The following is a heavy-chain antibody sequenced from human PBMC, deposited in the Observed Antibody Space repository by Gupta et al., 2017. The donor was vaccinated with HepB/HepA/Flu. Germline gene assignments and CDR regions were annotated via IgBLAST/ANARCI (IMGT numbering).Heavy chain of an antibody. CDR3: ARSGTSDTAMVTWLWYYYYMDV. V-gene: IGHV3-21*01. CDR1: GFTFSSYS. CDR2: ISSSSSYI. D-gene: IGHD5-18*01. Sequence: EVQLVESGGGLVKPGGSLRLSCAASGFTFSSYSMNWVRQAPGKGLEWVSSISSSSSYIYYADSVKGRFTISRDNAKNSLYLQMNSLRAEDTAVYYCARSGTSDTAMVTWLWYYYYMDVWGKGTTVTVSS. J-gene: IGHJ6*03.